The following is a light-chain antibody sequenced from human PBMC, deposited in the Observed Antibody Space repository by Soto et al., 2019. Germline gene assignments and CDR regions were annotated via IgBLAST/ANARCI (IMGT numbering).Light chain of an antibody. Sequence: QSVLTQPPSVSAAPGQTVIISCSGSSSNIGNNYVSWYQQLPGTAPRLLIYDANKRPSEIPDRFSGSKSATSATLGITGLQTGDEADYYCAAWDTSLSGVVFGGGTKLTVL. CDR2: DAN. J-gene: IGLJ2*01. CDR1: SSNIGNNY. CDR3: AAWDTSLSGVV. V-gene: IGLV1-51*01.